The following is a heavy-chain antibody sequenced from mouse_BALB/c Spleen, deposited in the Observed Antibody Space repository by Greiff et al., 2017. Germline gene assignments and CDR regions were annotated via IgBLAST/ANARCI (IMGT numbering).Heavy chain of an antibody. J-gene: IGHJ2*01. CDR2: ISYDGSN. CDR3: ARVNYGNYFHFDY. V-gene: IGHV3-6*02. CDR1: GYSITSGYY. Sequence: EVKLQESGPGLVKPSQSLSLTCSVTGYSITSGYYWNWIRQFPGNKLEWMGYISYDGSNNYNPSLKNRISITRDTSKNQFFLKLNSVTTEDTATYYCARVNYGNYFHFDYWGQGTTLTVSS. D-gene: IGHD2-1*01.